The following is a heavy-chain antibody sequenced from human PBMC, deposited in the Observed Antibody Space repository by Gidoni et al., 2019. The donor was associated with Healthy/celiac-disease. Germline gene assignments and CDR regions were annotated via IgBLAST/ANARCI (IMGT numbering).Heavy chain of an antibody. CDR1: GFTFSSYA. V-gene: IGHV3-23*01. J-gene: IGHJ3*02. Sequence: EVQLLESGGGLVQPGGSLRLSCAASGFTFSSYAMSWVRQAPGKGLECVSAISGSGGSTYYADHVKGRFTISRDNSKNTLYLQMNSLRAEDTAVYYCAKDQMGRGGYRGDAFDIWGQGTMVTVSS. D-gene: IGHD1-26*01. CDR2: ISGSGGST. CDR3: AKDQMGRGGYRGDAFDI.